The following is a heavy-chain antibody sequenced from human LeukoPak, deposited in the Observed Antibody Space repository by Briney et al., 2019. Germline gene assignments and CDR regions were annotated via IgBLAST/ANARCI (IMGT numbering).Heavy chain of an antibody. CDR2: TYYRSKWYN. CDR1: GDSVSSNSAA. CDR3: ARVRPTGITNYDFWSGAHYYYYGTDV. Sequence: SQTLSLTCAISGDSVSSNSAAWNWIRQSPSRGLEWLGRTYYRSKWYNDYAVSVKSRITINPDTSKNQFSLQLNSVTPEDTAVYYCARVRPTGITNYDFWSGAHYYYYGTDVWGQGTTVTVSS. D-gene: IGHD3-3*01. V-gene: IGHV6-1*01. J-gene: IGHJ6*02.